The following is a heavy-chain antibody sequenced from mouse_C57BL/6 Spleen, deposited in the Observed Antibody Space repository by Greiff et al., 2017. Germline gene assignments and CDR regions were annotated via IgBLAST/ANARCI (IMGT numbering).Heavy chain of an antibody. Sequence: QVQLQQSGPELVKPGASVKISCKASGYSFTSYYIHWVKQRPGQGLEWIGWIYPGSGNTKYNEKFKGKATLTADTSSSTAYMQLSSLTSEDSAVYYCARVNSPLYFDVWGTGTTVTVSS. D-gene: IGHD2-12*01. CDR2: IYPGSGNT. V-gene: IGHV1-66*01. CDR1: GYSFTSYY. J-gene: IGHJ1*03. CDR3: ARVNSPLYFDV.